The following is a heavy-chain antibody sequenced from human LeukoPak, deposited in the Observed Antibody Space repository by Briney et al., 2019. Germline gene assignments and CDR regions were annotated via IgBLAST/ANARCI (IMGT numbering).Heavy chain of an antibody. Sequence: GGSLRLSCAASGFTLSSYTMSWVRQAPGKGLEWVSGISGSGGSTDYADSVKGRFTISRDNSKNTLYLQMNSLRAEDTAVYYCASRLLSAYYYGMDVWGQGTTVTVSS. D-gene: IGHD2-15*01. CDR3: ASRLLSAYYYGMDV. CDR1: GFTLSSYT. J-gene: IGHJ6*02. V-gene: IGHV3-23*01. CDR2: ISGSGGST.